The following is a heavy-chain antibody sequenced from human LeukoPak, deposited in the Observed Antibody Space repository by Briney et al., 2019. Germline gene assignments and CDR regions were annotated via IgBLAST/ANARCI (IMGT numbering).Heavy chain of an antibody. D-gene: IGHD3-22*01. J-gene: IGHJ4*02. V-gene: IGHV4-59*01. CDR3: ARASYSYYHDSSGYYNFDY. CDR1: GGSISGYY. Sequence: SETLSLTCTVSGGSISGYYWSWIRQSPGKGLEWIGYIYYSGSTKYNPSLQSRVTISVDTSNNQLSLKLSSVTAADSAVYYCARASYSYYHDSSGYYNFDYWGQGTLVTVSS. CDR2: IYYSGST.